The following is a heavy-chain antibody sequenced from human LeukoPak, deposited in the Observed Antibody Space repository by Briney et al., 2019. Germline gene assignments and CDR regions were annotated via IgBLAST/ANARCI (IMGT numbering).Heavy chain of an antibody. V-gene: IGHV3-23*01. Sequence: PGGSLRLSCAASGFTFSSYAMSWVRQAPGKGLEWVSTISGSGGSTYYPDSVKGRFTISRDNSKNTLYLQMNSLRAEDTAVYYCAKRMSGSYSVVDYWGQGTLVTVSS. J-gene: IGHJ4*02. D-gene: IGHD1-26*01. CDR3: AKRMSGSYSVVDY. CDR1: GFTFSSYA. CDR2: ISGSGGST.